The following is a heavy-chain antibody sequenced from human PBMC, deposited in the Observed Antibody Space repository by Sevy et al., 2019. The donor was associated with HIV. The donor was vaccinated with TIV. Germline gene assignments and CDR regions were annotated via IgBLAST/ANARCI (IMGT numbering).Heavy chain of an antibody. V-gene: IGHV1-18*01. CDR2: RSAYNGNT. CDR1: GYTFTNYA. CDR3: TIFFSGYMGV. D-gene: IGHD3-10*01. Sequence: ASVKVSCKASGYTFTNYAIGWVRQAPGQGLEWMGWRSAYNGNTNYAQKLQARATMSTDTSTSTDYMEQRSMRSDDTAVYHCTIFFSGYMGVWGKGTTVSASS. J-gene: IGHJ6*03.